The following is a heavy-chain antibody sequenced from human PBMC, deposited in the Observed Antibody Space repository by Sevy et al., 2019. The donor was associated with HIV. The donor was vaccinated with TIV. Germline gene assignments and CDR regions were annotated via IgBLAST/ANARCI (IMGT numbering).Heavy chain of an antibody. Sequence: GGSLRLSCAASGFPFSSYAMNWVRQGPGKGLEWVSATGGRGGATYYADSVKGRFTISRDNSKNTLYLQMDSLRAEDTAVYYCAQDVVAVLGDAFDVRGQGTMVTVSS. CDR2: TGGRGGAT. D-gene: IGHD2-15*01. J-gene: IGHJ3*01. CDR3: AQDVVAVLGDAFDV. CDR1: GFPFSSYA. V-gene: IGHV3-23*01.